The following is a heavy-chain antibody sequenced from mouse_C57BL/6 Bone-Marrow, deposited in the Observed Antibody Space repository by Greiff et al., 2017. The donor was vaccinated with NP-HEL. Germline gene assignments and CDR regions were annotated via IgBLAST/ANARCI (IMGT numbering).Heavy chain of an antibody. J-gene: IGHJ3*01. V-gene: IGHV1-69*01. D-gene: IGHD6-1*01. CDR2: IDPSDSYT. Sequence: QVQLQQPGAELVMPGASVKLSCKASGYTFTSYWMHWVKQRPGQGLEWIGEIDPSDSYTNYNQKFKGKSTLTVDKSSSTAYVQLSSLTSEDSAVYYCAREQLTWFAYWGQGTLVTVSA. CDR1: GYTFTSYW. CDR3: AREQLTWFAY.